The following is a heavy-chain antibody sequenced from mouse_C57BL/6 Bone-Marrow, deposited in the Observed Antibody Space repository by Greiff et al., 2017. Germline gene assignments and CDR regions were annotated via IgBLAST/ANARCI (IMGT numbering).Heavy chain of an antibody. CDR3: VREGYGSSYGY. CDR1: GFSFNTYA. Sequence: EVKLMESGGGLVQPKGSLKLSCAASGFSFNTYAMNWVRQAPGKGLEWVARIRSKSNNYATYYADSVKDRFTISRDDSESMLYLQMNNLKTEDTAMYYCVREGYGSSYGYWGQGTTLTVSS. J-gene: IGHJ2*01. D-gene: IGHD1-1*01. V-gene: IGHV10-1*01. CDR2: IRSKSNNYAT.